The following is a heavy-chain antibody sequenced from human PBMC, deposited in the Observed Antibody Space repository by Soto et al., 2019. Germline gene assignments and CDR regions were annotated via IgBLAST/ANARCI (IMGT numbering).Heavy chain of an antibody. J-gene: IGHJ5*02. CDR2: INPGSGVT. Sequence: XSVQVCWRYSGSSFTRYHMHLVRQAPGQGLECMGWINPGSGVTNQAQKFQGRVTMTRDTSITKTYMELNSLTSDDTAVYYCARVAGHKNARFDPWGQGALVTVSS. CDR3: ARVAGHKNARFDP. CDR1: GSSFTRYH. D-gene: IGHD1-1*01. V-gene: IGHV1-2*02.